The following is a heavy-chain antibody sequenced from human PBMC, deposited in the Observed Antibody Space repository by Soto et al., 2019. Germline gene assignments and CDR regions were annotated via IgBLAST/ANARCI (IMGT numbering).Heavy chain of an antibody. CDR1: GDSVSSNTAS. CDR3: AKGDNLGPKTGYAFDP. CDR2: TYFRSKWYN. D-gene: IGHD5-12*01. Sequence: PSQTLSLTCAISGDSVSSNTASWNWIRQSSSRGLEWLGRTYFRSKWYNDYAVSVKSRIIINPDTSNNQFSLQLNSVTPEDTAAYFCAKGDNLGPKTGYAFDPWGQGIMVTVSS. V-gene: IGHV6-1*01. J-gene: IGHJ5*02.